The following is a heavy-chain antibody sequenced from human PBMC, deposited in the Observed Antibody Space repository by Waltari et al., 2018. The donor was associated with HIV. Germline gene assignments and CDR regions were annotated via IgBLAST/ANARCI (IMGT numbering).Heavy chain of an antibody. CDR3: AKGRGSYYWYYFDY. D-gene: IGHD1-26*01. CDR2: ISWDGGST. J-gene: IGHJ4*02. Sequence: EVQLVESGGVVVQPGGSLRLSCAASGFTFDDYTMHWVRQAPGKGLEWVSLISWDGGSTYYADSVKGRFTISRDNSKNSLYLQMNSLRTEDTALYYCAKGRGSYYWYYFDYWGQGTLVTVSS. CDR1: GFTFDDYT. V-gene: IGHV3-43*01.